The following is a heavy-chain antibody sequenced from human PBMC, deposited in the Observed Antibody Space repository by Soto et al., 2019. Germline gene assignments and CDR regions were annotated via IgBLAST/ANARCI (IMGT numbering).Heavy chain of an antibody. D-gene: IGHD3-16*01. J-gene: IGHJ4*02. CDR3: AREDAGDDYVWGSQPAPYSYFDY. V-gene: IGHV3-7*05. CDR2: IKQDGSEK. CDR1: GFTFSSYW. Sequence: GGSLRLSCAASGFTFSSYWMSWVRQAPGKGLEWVANIKQDGSEKYYVDSVKGRFTISRDNAKNSLYLQMNSLRAEDTAVYYCAREDAGDDYVWGSQPAPYSYFDYWGQGTLVTVSS.